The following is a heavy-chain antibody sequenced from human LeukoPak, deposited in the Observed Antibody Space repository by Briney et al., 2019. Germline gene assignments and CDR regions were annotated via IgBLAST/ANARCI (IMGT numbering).Heavy chain of an antibody. CDR1: GFTVRSNY. CDR3: ASSGIAAADPFDY. D-gene: IGHD6-13*01. J-gene: IGHJ4*02. V-gene: IGHV3-53*01. CDR2: IYSGGST. Sequence: GSLRLSCAASGFTVRSNYMSWVRQAPGKGLEWVSVIYSGGSTYYADSVKGRFTISRDNSKNTLYLQMNSLRAEDTAVYYCASSGIAAADPFDYWGQGTLVTVSS.